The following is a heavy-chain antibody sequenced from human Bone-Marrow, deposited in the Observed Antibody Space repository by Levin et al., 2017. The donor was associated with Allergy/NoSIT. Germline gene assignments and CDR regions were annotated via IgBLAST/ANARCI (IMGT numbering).Heavy chain of an antibody. CDR2: ISYDGSNK. V-gene: IGHV3-30*04. Sequence: GGSLRLSCAASGFTFSSYAMHWVRQAPGKGLEWVAVISYDGSNKYYADSVKGRFTISRDNSKNTLYLQMNSLRAEDTAVYYCARILEYSSSSMKSGGDYWGQGTLVTVSS. D-gene: IGHD6-6*01. J-gene: IGHJ4*02. CDR3: ARILEYSSSSMKSGGDY. CDR1: GFTFSSYA.